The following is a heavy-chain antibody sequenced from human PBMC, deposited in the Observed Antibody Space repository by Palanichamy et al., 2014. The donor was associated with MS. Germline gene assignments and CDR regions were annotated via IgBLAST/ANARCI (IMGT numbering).Heavy chain of an antibody. Sequence: QVQLVESGEAWSSLRVPETLLCSLWDFTFSDYYMSWIRQAPGKGLEWVSYISGGGYTIYYADSVKGRFTISRDNAKNSLYLQMNSLRVEDTAVYYCARERGYYGSGSYPHAFDIWGQGTMVTVSS. CDR3: ARERGYYGSGSYPHAFDI. CDR2: ISGGGYTI. J-gene: IGHJ3*02. CDR1: DFTFSDYY. D-gene: IGHD3-10*01. V-gene: IGHV3-11*01.